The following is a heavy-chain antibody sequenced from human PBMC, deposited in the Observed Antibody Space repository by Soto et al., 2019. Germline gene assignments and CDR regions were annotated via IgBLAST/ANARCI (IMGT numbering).Heavy chain of an antibody. CDR3: AKDDCSGGSCYGFFDY. CDR2: ISYDGSNK. D-gene: IGHD2-15*01. CDR1: GFTFSSYG. J-gene: IGHJ4*02. Sequence: PGGSLRLSCAASGFTFSSYGMHWVRQAPGKGLEWVAVISYDGSNKYYADSVKGRFTISRDNSKNTLYLQMNSLRAEDTAVYYCAKDDCSGGSCYGFFDYWGQGTLVTVSS. V-gene: IGHV3-30*18.